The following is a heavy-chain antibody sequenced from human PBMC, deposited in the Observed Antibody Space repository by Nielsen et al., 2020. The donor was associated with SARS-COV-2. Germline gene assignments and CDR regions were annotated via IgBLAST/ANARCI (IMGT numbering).Heavy chain of an antibody. Sequence: GGSLRLSCVPSGFSFRNYVMNWVRQAPGKGLEWVSAISESGGATYYTDSVKGRFTISRDNSRNTLYLEMNSLRADDTAVYYCAKHEGEDWGQGTLVTVSS. CDR1: GFSFRNYV. D-gene: IGHD3-10*01. V-gene: IGHV3-23*01. CDR2: ISESGGAT. J-gene: IGHJ4*02. CDR3: AKHEGED.